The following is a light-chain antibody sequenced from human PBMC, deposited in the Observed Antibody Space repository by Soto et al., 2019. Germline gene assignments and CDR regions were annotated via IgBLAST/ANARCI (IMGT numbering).Light chain of an antibody. J-gene: IGKJ1*01. V-gene: IGKV1-5*03. Sequence: IQMTQSPSTLSASVGDTVTIACRASESIYSWLAWYKQIPGKAPQLLIYKTSTLQNGVPSRFSGSGSGAEYTLTISSLQPDDFAPYYCQEYNTNSRPFGQGTRVENK. CDR3: QEYNTNSRP. CDR2: KTS. CDR1: ESIYSW.